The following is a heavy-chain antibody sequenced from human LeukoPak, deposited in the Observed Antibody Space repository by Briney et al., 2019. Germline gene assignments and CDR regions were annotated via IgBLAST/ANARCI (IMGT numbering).Heavy chain of an antibody. CDR3: ARRDRRHFDY. D-gene: IGHD3-22*01. V-gene: IGHV1-3*01. J-gene: IGHJ4*02. CDR2: INVGNANT. CDR1: GYSSTNHA. Sequence: ASVKVSCKASGYSSTNHAIHWVRQAPGQRLEWMGWINVGNANTKYSQMFQGRVTSTRDTSANTAYMELSSLRSEDTAVYYCARRDRRHFDYWGQGTLVTVSS.